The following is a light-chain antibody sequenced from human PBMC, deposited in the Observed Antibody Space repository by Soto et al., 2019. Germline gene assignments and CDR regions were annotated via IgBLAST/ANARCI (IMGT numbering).Light chain of an antibody. Sequence: QPVLTQSPSASASLGASVKVTCTLSSGHSSYAIAWHQQQPEKGPRYLMKLNSDGSHSKGDGIPDRFSGSSSGAERYLTISSLQSEDEADYYCQTWGTHIVVFGGGTKVTVL. J-gene: IGLJ2*01. CDR1: SGHSSYA. CDR2: LNSDGSH. V-gene: IGLV4-69*01. CDR3: QTWGTHIVV.